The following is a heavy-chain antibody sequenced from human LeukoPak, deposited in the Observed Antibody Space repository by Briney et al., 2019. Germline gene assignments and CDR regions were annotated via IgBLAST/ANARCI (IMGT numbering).Heavy chain of an antibody. CDR2: MNPNNGDT. CDR3: ARAGRRGSWFDP. V-gene: IGHV1-2*02. CDR1: GYTFTDNY. Sequence: ASVKVSCKASGYTFTDNYIHWVRQAPGQGREWMGWMNPNNGDTDYAQKFQGRFTMTRDTSITTAYMELRSLRSDDTAVYYCARAGRRGSWFDPWGQGTLVTVSS. D-gene: IGHD2-15*01. J-gene: IGHJ5*02.